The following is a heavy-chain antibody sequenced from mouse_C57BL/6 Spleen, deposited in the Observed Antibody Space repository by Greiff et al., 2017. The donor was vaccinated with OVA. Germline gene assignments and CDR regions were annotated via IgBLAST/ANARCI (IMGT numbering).Heavy chain of an antibody. CDR1: GFSLTSYG. Sequence: QVQLKESGPGLVQPSQSLSITCTVSGFSLTSYGVHWVRQSPGKGLEWLGVIWSGGSTDYNAAFISRLSISKDNSKSQVFCKMNSLQADDTAIYYCARDGYSVGIAYWGQGTLVTVSA. D-gene: IGHD2-3*01. CDR2: IWSGGST. CDR3: ARDGYSVGIAY. V-gene: IGHV2-2*01. J-gene: IGHJ3*01.